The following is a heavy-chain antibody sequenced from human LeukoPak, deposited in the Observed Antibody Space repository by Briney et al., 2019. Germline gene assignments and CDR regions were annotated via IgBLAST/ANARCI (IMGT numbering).Heavy chain of an antibody. J-gene: IGHJ4*02. Sequence: PGGSLRLSCAASGFIVNNKYMTWVRQAPGKGLEWVSYISSSGSDIYYADSVKGRFTISRDNAKNSLYLHMNSLRAEDTAVYYCARDYGGSSPFDYWGQGTLVTVSS. CDR1: GFIVNNKY. V-gene: IGHV3-11*04. CDR2: ISSSGSDI. D-gene: IGHD4-23*01. CDR3: ARDYGGSSPFDY.